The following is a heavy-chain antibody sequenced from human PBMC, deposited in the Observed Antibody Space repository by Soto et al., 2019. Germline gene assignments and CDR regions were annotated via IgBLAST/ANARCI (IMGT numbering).Heavy chain of an antibody. V-gene: IGHV3-33*01. CDR2: IWYDGSNK. CDR3: ASSQWVLSQHRFDY. Sequence: QVQLVESGGGVVQPWRSLRLSCAASGFTFSSYGMHWVRQAPGKGLEWVAVIWYDGSNKYYADSVKGRFTISRDNSKNALYLQMNSLRAEDTAVYYCASSQWVLSQHRFDYWGQGTLVTVSS. CDR1: GFTFSSYG. D-gene: IGHD1-26*01. J-gene: IGHJ4*02.